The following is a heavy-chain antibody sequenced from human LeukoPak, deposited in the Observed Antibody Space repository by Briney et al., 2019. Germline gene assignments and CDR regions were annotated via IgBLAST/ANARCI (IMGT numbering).Heavy chain of an antibody. J-gene: IGHJ4*02. V-gene: IGHV3-21*01. D-gene: IGHD4-17*01. CDR2: ISSSSSYI. CDR3: VRDYDYAPDY. Sequence: GGSLRLSCAASGFTFGTYSMNWVCQAPGKGLEWVSSISSSSSYIYYADSVKGRFTISRDNARNSLYLQMNSLRDEDTAVYYCVRDYDYAPDYWGQGTLVTVSS. CDR1: GFTFGTYS.